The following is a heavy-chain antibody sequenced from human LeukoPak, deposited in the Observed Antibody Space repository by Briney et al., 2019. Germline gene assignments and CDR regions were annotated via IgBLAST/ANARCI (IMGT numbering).Heavy chain of an antibody. Sequence: ASVKVSCKASGYTFTSYYMHWVRQAPGQGLEWMGIINPSGGSTSYAQKFQGRVIMTRDMSTSTVYMELSSLRSEDTAVYYCARAGTYCTNGVCYGYYYYMDVWGKGTTVTVSS. CDR2: INPSGGST. D-gene: IGHD2-8*01. V-gene: IGHV1-46*01. J-gene: IGHJ6*03. CDR1: GYTFTSYY. CDR3: ARAGTYCTNGVCYGYYYYMDV.